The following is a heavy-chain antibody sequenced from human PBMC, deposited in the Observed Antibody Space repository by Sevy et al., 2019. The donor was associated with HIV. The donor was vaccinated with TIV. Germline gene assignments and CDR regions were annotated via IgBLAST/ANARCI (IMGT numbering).Heavy chain of an antibody. J-gene: IGHJ4*02. V-gene: IGHV1-46*01. CDR1: GDTFTNNY. CDR3: VRADPAQHCDS. Sequence: ASVKVSCKASGDTFTNNYMHWVRQAPGQGLEWIGIIDPSGGNASYAQKFQGRVSMTRDTSTSTIYLDLSSLRSEDTAVYYGVRADPAQHCDSWGQVTLVTVSS. CDR2: IDPSGGNA.